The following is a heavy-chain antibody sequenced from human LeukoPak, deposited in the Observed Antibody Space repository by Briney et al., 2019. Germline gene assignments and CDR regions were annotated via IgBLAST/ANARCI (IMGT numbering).Heavy chain of an antibody. Sequence: GGSLRLSCAASGFTFSSYAMHWVRQAPGKGLEWVAVISYDGSNKYYADSVKGRFTISRDNSKNTLYLQMNSLRAEDTAVYYCATCSGGSCYPFDYWGQGTLVTVSS. V-gene: IGHV3-30*14. D-gene: IGHD2-15*01. J-gene: IGHJ4*02. CDR3: ATCSGGSCYPFDY. CDR2: ISYDGSNK. CDR1: GFTFSSYA.